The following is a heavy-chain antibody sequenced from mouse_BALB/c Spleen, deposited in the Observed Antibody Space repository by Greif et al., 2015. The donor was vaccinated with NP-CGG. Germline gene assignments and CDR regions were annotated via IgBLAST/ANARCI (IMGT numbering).Heavy chain of an antibody. Sequence: VQLQQSGAELVRPGSSVKISCKASGYAFSSYWMNWVKQRPGQGLEWIGQIYPGDGDTNYNGKFKGKATLTADKSSSTAYMQLSSLTSEDSAVYFCARCDGYYVDAMDYWGQGTSVTVSS. CDR1: GYAFSSYW. CDR2: IYPGDGDT. CDR3: ARCDGYYVDAMDY. V-gene: IGHV1-80*01. J-gene: IGHJ4*01. D-gene: IGHD2-3*01.